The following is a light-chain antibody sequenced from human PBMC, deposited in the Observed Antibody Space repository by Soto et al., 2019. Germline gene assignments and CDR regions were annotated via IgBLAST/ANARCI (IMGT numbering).Light chain of an antibody. CDR1: SSDVGGYNY. CDR3: SSYTSSSTRV. CDR2: DVS. J-gene: IGLJ2*01. Sequence: QSALTQPASVSGSPGQSITISCTGTSSDVGGYNYVSWYQQHPGKAPKLMIYDVSNRPSGVSNRFSGSKSGNTASLTISGIQAADEADYSCSSYTSSSTRVFGGGTKLTVL. V-gene: IGLV2-14*01.